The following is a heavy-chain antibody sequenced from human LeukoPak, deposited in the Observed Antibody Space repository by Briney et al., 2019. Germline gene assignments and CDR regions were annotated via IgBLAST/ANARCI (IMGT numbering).Heavy chain of an antibody. V-gene: IGHV3-74*01. CDR1: GFTFSSYW. CDR2: INSDGSST. D-gene: IGHD3-22*01. CDR3: AREGAYYDSSGYYYYYYYMDV. J-gene: IGHJ6*03. Sequence: PGGSLRLSCAASGFTFSSYWLHWVRQAPGKGLVWVSRINSDGSSTSYADSVKGRFTISRDNAKNTPYLQMNSLRAEDTAVYYCAREGAYYDSSGYYYYYYYMDVWGKGTTVTVSS.